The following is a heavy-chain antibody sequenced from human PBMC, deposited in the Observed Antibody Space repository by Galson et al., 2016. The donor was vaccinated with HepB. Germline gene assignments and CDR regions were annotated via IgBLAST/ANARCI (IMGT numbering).Heavy chain of an antibody. Sequence: SLRLSCAVSGSMFGTYSMNWVRQAPGKGLEWIAYINTDSSTIHYADSVEGRFTISRDNAKNSVSLQMNSLGDEDTAVYMCATDPGRSDWFDSWGQGSLVTVSS. V-gene: IGHV3-48*02. CDR2: INTDSSTI. CDR1: GSMFGTYS. J-gene: IGHJ5*01. CDR3: ATDPGRSDWFDS.